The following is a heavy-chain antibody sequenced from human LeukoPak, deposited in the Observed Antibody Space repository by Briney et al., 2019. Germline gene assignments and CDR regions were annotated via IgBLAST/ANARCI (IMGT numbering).Heavy chain of an antibody. D-gene: IGHD6-19*01. CDR2: ISAYNGNT. CDR3: ARGEEQWRYEDY. CDR1: GYTFTSYG. V-gene: IGHV1-18*01. J-gene: IGHJ4*02. Sequence: ASVKVSCKASGYTFTSYGISWVRQAPGQGLEWMGWISAYNGNTNYAQKLQGRVTMTTDTSTSTAYVELRSLRSDDTGVYYCARGEEQWRYEDYWGQGTLVTVSS.